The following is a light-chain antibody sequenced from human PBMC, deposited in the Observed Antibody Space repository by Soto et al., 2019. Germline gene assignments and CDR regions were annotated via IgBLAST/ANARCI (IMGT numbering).Light chain of an antibody. CDR3: AAWDDSLYGAV. Sequence: QSVLTQPPSASGTPGQRVTISCSGSSSNIGSNTVNWYQQLPGTAPKLLIYNNNQRPSGVPDRFTGSKSGTSASLAISGLQSEDEADYYCAAWDDSLYGAVFGGGTQLTIL. V-gene: IGLV1-44*01. CDR1: SSNIGSNT. J-gene: IGLJ7*01. CDR2: NNN.